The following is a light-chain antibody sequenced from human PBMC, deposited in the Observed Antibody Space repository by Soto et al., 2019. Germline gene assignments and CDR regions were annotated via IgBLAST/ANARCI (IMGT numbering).Light chain of an antibody. V-gene: IGLV1-44*01. CDR2: SNT. CDR1: SSNIGSHT. CDR3: AALHDSRNGVV. J-gene: IGLJ2*01. Sequence: QLVLTQPPSASGTPGQTIAISCSGGSSNIGSHTVNWYQQLPGTAHRLLIYSNTQRPSGVPDRFSGSKSGTSASLAISGLQSEYEGDYYCAALHDSRNGVVFRGGTKLTVL.